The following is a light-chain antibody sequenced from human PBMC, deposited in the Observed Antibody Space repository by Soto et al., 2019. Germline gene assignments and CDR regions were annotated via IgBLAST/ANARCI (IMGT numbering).Light chain of an antibody. V-gene: IGLV2-18*02. CDR2: EVK. J-gene: IGLJ2*01. CDR3: TSYTSRDTVV. CDR1: SSDVGTYNR. Sequence: ALTQPPSVSGSPGQSVTISCTGTSSDVGTYNRVSWYQQPPGTAPKLMIYEVKIRPSGVPDRFSGSKSGNTASLTISGLQAEDEADYYCTSYTSRDTVVFGGGTKVTVL.